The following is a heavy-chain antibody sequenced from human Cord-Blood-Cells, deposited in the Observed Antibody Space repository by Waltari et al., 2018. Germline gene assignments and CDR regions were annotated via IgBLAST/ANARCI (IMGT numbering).Heavy chain of an antibody. V-gene: IGHV3-21*01. CDR2: ISSSSSYI. D-gene: IGHD6-13*01. CDR1: GFTFGSYS. CDR3: AGGIAAAGDY. J-gene: IGHJ4*02. Sequence: EVQLVESGGGLVKPGGSLRLSCAASGFTFGSYSMNWVRQAPGKGLEWVSSISSSSSYIYYADSVKGRFTISRDNAKNSLYLQMNSLRAEDTAVYYCAGGIAAAGDYWGQGTLVTVSS.